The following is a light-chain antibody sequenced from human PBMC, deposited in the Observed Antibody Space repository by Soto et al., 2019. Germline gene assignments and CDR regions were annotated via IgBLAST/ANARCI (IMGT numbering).Light chain of an antibody. J-gene: IGKJ1*01. CDR2: EAS. CDR3: HQTFSSPRT. V-gene: IGKV1-39*01. CDR1: QSVYAF. Sequence: IDMTQSPSSLSASVGDKVTITCRASQSVYAFLSWYQHKSGRAPSLLIYEASILHIGVPSRFSGSGSGTNFTLTIDGLQPEDFATYYCHQTFSSPRTFGPGTKV.